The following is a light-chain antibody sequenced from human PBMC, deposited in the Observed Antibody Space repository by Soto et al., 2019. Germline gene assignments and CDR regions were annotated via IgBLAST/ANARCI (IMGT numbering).Light chain of an antibody. Sequence: ETVLTQSPGTLSLSPGERATLSCRASQSVSSNYLAWYQQKPGQAPRLLIYGASSRATGIPDRFSGSGSGTDFTLTISRLEPEDFAVYYCQHYSRYPPSWTFGQGTEVEIK. CDR1: QSVSSNY. J-gene: IGKJ1*01. CDR3: QHYSRYPPSWT. V-gene: IGKV3-20*01. CDR2: GAS.